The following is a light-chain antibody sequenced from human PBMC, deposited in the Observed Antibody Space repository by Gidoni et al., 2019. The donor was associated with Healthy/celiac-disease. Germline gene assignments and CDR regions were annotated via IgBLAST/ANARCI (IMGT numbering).Light chain of an antibody. Sequence: QSALTQPASVSGSPGQSITISCTGTSSDVGGYNYVSWYQQHPGKAPKLIIYDVSTRPSGVSNRFAGSKSGTTASLTISGLQAEDEDDYYCSSYTSSSPYVFGTGTKVTVL. V-gene: IGLV2-14*03. CDR1: SSDVGGYNY. CDR2: DVS. CDR3: SSYTSSSPYV. J-gene: IGLJ1*01.